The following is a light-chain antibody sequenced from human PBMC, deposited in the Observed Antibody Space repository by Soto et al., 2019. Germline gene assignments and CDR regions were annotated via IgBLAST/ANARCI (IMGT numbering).Light chain of an antibody. Sequence: EIVMTQSPGTLSLSPGERAALSCRASQSINSELAWYQQKPGQPPRLLIYGASTRATGVPARFTGSESGSEFTLTISGLQSVDFAVYYCQQGHNWPLTFGQGTRLEI. J-gene: IGKJ2*01. CDR3: QQGHNWPLT. V-gene: IGKV3-15*01. CDR1: QSINSE. CDR2: GAS.